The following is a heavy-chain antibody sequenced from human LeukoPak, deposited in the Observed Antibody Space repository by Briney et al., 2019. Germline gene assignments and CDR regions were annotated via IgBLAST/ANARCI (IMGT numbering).Heavy chain of an antibody. V-gene: IGHV4-34*01. CDR2: INHSGST. J-gene: IGHJ5*02. Sequence: SETLSLTCAVYGGSFGGYYWSWIRQPPGKGLEWLGEINHSGSTNYNPSLKSRVTISVDTSKNQFSLKLSSVTAADTAVYYCARGPGYRPIAARYWFDPWGQGTLVTVSS. D-gene: IGHD6-6*01. CDR1: GGSFGGYY. CDR3: ARGPGYRPIAARYWFDP.